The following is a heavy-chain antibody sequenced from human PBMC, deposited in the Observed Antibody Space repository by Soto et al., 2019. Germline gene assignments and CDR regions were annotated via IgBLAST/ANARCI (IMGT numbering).Heavy chain of an antibody. V-gene: IGHV1-2*04. CDR1: GYTFTGYY. CDR2: INPNSGGT. J-gene: IGHJ6*02. D-gene: IGHD6-19*01. CDR3: ARDKQWLVPSDYYYGMDV. Sequence: GASVKVSCKASGYTFTGYYMHWVRQAPGQGLEWMGWINPNSGGTNYAQKFQGWVTMTRDTSISTAYMELSRLRSDDTAVYYCARDKQWLVPSDYYYGMDVWGQGTTVTVSS.